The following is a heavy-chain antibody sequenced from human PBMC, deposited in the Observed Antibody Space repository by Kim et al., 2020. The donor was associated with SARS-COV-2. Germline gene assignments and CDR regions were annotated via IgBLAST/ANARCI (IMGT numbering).Heavy chain of an antibody. CDR1: GGSISSSSYY. J-gene: IGHJ6*02. Sequence: SETLSLTCTVSGGSISSSSYYWGWIRQPPGKGLEWIGSIYYSGSTYYNPSLKSRVTISVDTSKNQFSLKLSSVTAADTAVYYCASRYFDWLLDYGMDVWGQGTTVTVSS. CDR2: IYYSGST. V-gene: IGHV4-39*01. CDR3: ASRYFDWLLDYGMDV. D-gene: IGHD3-9*01.